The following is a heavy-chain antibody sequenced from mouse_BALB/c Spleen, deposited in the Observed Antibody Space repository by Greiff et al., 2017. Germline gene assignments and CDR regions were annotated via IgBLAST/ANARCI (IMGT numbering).Heavy chain of an antibody. V-gene: IGHV1-5*01. CDR1: GYTFTSYW. Sequence: EVQLQQSGTVLARPGASVKMSCKASGYTFTSYWMHWVKQRPGQGLEWIGAIYPGNSDTSYNQKFKGKAKLTAVTSTSTAYMELSSLTNEDFAVYYCTRVGYGGYYFDYWGQGTTLTVSS. CDR3: TRVGYGGYYFDY. CDR2: IYPGNSDT. J-gene: IGHJ2*01. D-gene: IGHD2-2*01.